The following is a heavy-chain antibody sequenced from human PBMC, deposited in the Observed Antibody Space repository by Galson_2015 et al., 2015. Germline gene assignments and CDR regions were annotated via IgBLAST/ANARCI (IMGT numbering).Heavy chain of an antibody. V-gene: IGHV3-30-3*01. D-gene: IGHD1-26*01. CDR3: ARPPQVGDNYGDAFDI. CDR1: GFTFSSYA. CDR2: ISYDGSNK. Sequence: SLRLSCAASGFTFSSYAMHWVRQAPGKGLEWVAVISYDGSNKYYADSVKGRFTISRDNSKNTLYLQMNSLRAEDTAVYYCARPPQVGDNYGDAFDIWGQGTMVTVSS. J-gene: IGHJ3*02.